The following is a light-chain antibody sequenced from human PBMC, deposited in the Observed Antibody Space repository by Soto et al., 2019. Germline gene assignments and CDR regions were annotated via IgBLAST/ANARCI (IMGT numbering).Light chain of an antibody. CDR2: AAS. CDR3: RQYNNWPPLT. V-gene: IGKV3-15*01. CDR1: QSVSYH. Sequence: PGESATLSCRASQSVSYHLAWYQQRPGQPPRLLIYAASTRATSVPARVSGSGSGTDFTLPISSLQSEDSAVYYCRQYNNWPPLTFGGGTKVEI. J-gene: IGKJ4*01.